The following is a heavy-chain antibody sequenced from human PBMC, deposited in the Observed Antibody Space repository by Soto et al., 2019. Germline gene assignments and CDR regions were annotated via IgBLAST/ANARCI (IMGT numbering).Heavy chain of an antibody. CDR3: TTDSLFTGQLVRMDN. J-gene: IGHJ4*01. CDR1: GFTFSDAW. D-gene: IGHD3-9*01. CDR2: IKSKIDGGTT. Sequence: EVQLVESGGELVKPGGSLRLSCAASGFTFSDAWINWVRQAPGKGLEWVGRIKSKIDGGTTDFAAAVKGRFAISRDDSRDMVYMEMYSLKTDDTAVYYCTTDSLFTGQLVRMDNWGHGTLVTVSS. V-gene: IGHV3-15*07.